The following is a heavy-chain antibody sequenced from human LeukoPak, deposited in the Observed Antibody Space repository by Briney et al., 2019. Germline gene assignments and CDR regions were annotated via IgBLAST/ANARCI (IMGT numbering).Heavy chain of an antibody. CDR3: AKVAKYYYGSETYYFFEH. D-gene: IGHD3-10*01. V-gene: IGHV3-21*01. Sequence: GGSLRLSCAASGFIFSSYNMNWVRQAPGKGLEWVSSISTSSSYIYYADSVKGRFTISRDNAKNSLYLQMNSLRVEDTAVYYCAKVAKYYYGSETYYFFEHWGQGTPVTASS. CDR1: GFIFSSYN. CDR2: ISTSSSYI. J-gene: IGHJ4*02.